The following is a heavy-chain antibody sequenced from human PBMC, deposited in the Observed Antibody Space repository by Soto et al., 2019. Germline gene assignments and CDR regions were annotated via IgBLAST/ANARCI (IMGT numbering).Heavy chain of an antibody. Sequence: PGGSLRLSCAASGFTFISYAISWVRLAPGKGLEWVSTITGSGSGDNKLYTYSVNGRFSISRDNSENTVYLQMNRQKDEDTAMYFCEKAEDSYHYYYGMDVWGHGTAVTVSS. CDR2: ITGSGSGDNK. J-gene: IGHJ6*02. D-gene: IGHD2-15*01. CDR3: EKAEDSYHYYYGMDV. CDR1: GFTFISYA. V-gene: IGHV3-23*01.